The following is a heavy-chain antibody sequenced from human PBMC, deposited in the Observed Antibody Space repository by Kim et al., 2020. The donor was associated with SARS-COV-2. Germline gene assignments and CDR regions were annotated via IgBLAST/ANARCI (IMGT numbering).Heavy chain of an antibody. Sequence: GGSLRLSCAASGFTFDDYAMHWVRQAPGKGLEWVSGISWNSGSIGYADSVKGRFTISRDNAKNSLYLQMNSLRAEDTALYYCAKDISYNWNAVDYWGQGT. CDR2: ISWNSGSI. J-gene: IGHJ4*02. D-gene: IGHD1-1*01. V-gene: IGHV3-9*01. CDR3: AKDISYNWNAVDY. CDR1: GFTFDDYA.